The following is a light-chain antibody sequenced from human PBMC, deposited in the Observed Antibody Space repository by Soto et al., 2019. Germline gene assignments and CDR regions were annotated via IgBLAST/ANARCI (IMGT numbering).Light chain of an antibody. CDR1: QSISSW. J-gene: IGKJ1*01. Sequence: DIQMTQSPSTVSASVGDRVTNTCRASQSISSWLAWYQQKPGKAPKLLIYDASSLESGVPSRFSGSGSGTEFTLTISSLQPDDFATYYCQQYNSYWTFGQGTKVDIK. V-gene: IGKV1-5*01. CDR2: DAS. CDR3: QQYNSYWT.